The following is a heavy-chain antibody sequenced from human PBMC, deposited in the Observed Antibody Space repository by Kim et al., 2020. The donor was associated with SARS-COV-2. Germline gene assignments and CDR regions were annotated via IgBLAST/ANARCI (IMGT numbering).Heavy chain of an antibody. Sequence: GPTYYADSVKGRFTISRDNSKHTLYLQMNSLRAEDTAVYYCANVKVYEFNWGQGMLVTVSS. V-gene: IGHV3-23*01. CDR2: GPT. J-gene: IGHJ4*02. D-gene: IGHD3-22*01. CDR3: ANVKVYEFN.